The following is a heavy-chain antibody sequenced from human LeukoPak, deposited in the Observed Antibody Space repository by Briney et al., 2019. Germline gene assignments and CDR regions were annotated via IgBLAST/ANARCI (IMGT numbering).Heavy chain of an antibody. V-gene: IGHV4-61*02. Sequence: SETLSLTCTVSGGSVSSGSYYWSWIRQPAGKGLEWIGRIHTSGSTKYNPSLKSRVTMSVDTPKNQFSLKLNSVTAADTAVYFCARGVTVFGGAPKGALDIWGRGTMVTVSS. CDR2: IHTSGST. J-gene: IGHJ3*02. CDR3: ARGVTVFGGAPKGALDI. CDR1: GGSVSSGSYY. D-gene: IGHD3-3*01.